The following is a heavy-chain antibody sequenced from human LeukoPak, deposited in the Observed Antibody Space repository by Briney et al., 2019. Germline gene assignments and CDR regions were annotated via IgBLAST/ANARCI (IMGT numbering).Heavy chain of an antibody. V-gene: IGHV4-34*01. CDR2: INHSGYT. CDR1: GVSFNDYY. Sequence: SETLALTCAVSGVSFNDYYWSWVRQTPGKGLEWIGEINHSGYTNDSPSLKSRVTLSIDTSRKQFSLNLRSVTVADSGIYYCTRMTTGHDYWGQGTLVTVSS. D-gene: IGHD4-17*01. CDR3: TRMTTGHDY. J-gene: IGHJ4*02.